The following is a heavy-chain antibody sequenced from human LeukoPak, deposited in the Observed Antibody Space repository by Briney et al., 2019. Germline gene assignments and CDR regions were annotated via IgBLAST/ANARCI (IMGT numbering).Heavy chain of an antibody. D-gene: IGHD3-9*01. CDR2: ISYDGSNK. CDR1: GFTFSSYA. CDR3: ARGGNYDILTAQMGN. V-gene: IGHV3-30*04. Sequence: PGRSLRLSCAASGFTFSSYAMHWVRQAPGKGLEWVAVISYDGSNKYYADSVKGRFTISRDNSKNTLYLKMNSLRAEDTAVYYCARGGNYDILTAQMGNWGQGTLVTVSS. J-gene: IGHJ4*02.